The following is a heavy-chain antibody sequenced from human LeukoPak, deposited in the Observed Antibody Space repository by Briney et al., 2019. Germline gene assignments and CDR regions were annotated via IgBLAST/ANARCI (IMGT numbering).Heavy chain of an antibody. CDR3: ARVGYSSGWYRN. CDR2: ISSSSSYI. V-gene: IGHV3-21*04. Sequence: GGSLRLSCAASGFTFSSYSMNWVRQAPGKGLEWVSSISSSSSYIYYADSVKGRFTISRDNSKNTLYLQMNSLRAEDTAVYYCARVGYSSGWYRNWGQGTLVTVSS. D-gene: IGHD6-19*01. CDR1: GFTFSSYS. J-gene: IGHJ4*02.